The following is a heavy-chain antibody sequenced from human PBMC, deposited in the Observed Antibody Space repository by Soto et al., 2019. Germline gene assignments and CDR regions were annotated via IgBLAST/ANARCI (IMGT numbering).Heavy chain of an antibody. V-gene: IGHV4-59*08. CDR1: GGSFSGYY. CDR2: IYYSGST. Sequence: SETLSLTCAVYGGSFSGYYWSWIRQPPGKGLEWIGYIYYSGSTNYNPSLKSRVTISVDTSKNQFSLKLSSVTAADTAVYYCARHHDYWGQGTLVTVSS. J-gene: IGHJ4*02. CDR3: ARHHDY.